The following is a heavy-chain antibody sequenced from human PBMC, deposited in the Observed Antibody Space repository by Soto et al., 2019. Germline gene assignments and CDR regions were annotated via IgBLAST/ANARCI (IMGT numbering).Heavy chain of an antibody. CDR1: GYTFTSYG. CDR3: ATSGPLYYYDSSGYYYY. CDR2: FDPEDGET. D-gene: IGHD3-22*01. V-gene: IGHV1-24*01. Sequence: ASVKVSCKASGYTFTSYGISWVRQAPGKGLEWMGGFDPEDGETIYAQKFQGRVTMTEDTSTDTAYMELSSLRSEDTAVYYCATSGPLYYYDSSGYYYYWGQGTLVTVSS. J-gene: IGHJ4*02.